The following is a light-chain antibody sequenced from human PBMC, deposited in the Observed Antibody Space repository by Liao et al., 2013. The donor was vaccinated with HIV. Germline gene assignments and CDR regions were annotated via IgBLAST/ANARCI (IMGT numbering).Light chain of an antibody. CDR2: QDT. V-gene: IGLV3-1*01. CDR1: KLGDKY. Sequence: SYXLTQPPSVSVSPGQTASITCSGDKLGDKYATWYQHKPSQPPVLVIYQDTKRPSGIPERFSGSNSGNTATLTISGTQAMDEADYYCQAWDSRTWVFGGGTKLTVL. J-gene: IGLJ3*02. CDR3: QAWDSRTWV.